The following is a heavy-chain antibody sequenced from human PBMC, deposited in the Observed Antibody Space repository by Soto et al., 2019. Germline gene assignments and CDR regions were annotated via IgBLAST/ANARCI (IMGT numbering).Heavy chain of an antibody. Sequence: EVQLLESGGGLVQPGGSLRLSCTASGFTFSSYAMSWVRQAPGKGLEWVSAISGSGDSTYYADSVKGRFTISRDNSKNTRDLQRKSLRAEDTAVYYCAKDYYDSSGHIGEGGYWGQGTLVTVSS. CDR1: GFTFSSYA. CDR2: ISGSGDST. D-gene: IGHD3-22*01. V-gene: IGHV3-23*01. CDR3: AKDYYDSSGHIGEGGY. J-gene: IGHJ4*02.